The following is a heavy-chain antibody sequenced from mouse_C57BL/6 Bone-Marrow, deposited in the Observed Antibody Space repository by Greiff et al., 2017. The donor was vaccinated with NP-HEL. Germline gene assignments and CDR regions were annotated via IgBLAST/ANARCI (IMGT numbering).Heavy chain of an antibody. CDR1: GFTFSSYG. J-gene: IGHJ4*01. D-gene: IGHD2-5*01. V-gene: IGHV5-6*01. CDR3: AGYSSPMDY. CDR2: ISSGGSYT. Sequence: EVKLVESGGDLVKPGGSLKLSCAASGFTFSSYGMSWVRQTPDKRLEWVATISSGGSYTYYPDSVKGRFTISRDNAKNTLYLQMSSLKSEDTAMDYCAGYSSPMDYWGQGTSVTVSS.